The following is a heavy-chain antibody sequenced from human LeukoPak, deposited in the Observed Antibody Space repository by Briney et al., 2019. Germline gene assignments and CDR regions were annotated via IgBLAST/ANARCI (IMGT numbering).Heavy chain of an antibody. CDR2: ISVYNGYA. V-gene: IGHV1-18*01. Sequence: GASVKVSCKASGYSFTTYGIHWVRQAPGQGLEWMAWISVYNGYAYSAQNFQGRVTLTTDTPTTTAYMELRSLTSADTAVYFCARGRTMTTVTTADFWGQGTRVTVSS. D-gene: IGHD4-17*01. CDR3: ARGRTMTTVTTADF. J-gene: IGHJ4*02. CDR1: GYSFTTYG.